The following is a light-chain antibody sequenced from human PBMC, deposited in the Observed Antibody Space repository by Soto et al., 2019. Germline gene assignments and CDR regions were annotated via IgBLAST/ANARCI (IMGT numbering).Light chain of an antibody. J-gene: IGKJ1*01. Sequence: IQMNQTPSALCVCEGDRASRTCRASQSISPWLAWYQQETGKAPKLLIHKASSLQSRVPLRFSGSGSGTDFTLAISSLQPEDFATYYCQLYHTEGTCSQGTKG. CDR2: KAS. V-gene: IGKV1-5*03. CDR3: QLYHTEGT. CDR1: QSISPW.